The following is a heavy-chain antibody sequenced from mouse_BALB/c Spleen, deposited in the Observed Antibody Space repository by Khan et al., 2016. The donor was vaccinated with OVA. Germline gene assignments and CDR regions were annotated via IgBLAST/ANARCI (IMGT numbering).Heavy chain of an antibody. CDR2: IHPYTYDD. J-gene: IGHJ3*01. CDR3: VRALYYYGSSYEGFAY. D-gene: IGHD1-1*01. Sequence: VQLKQSGPELVKPGASVKMSCKASGYTFTSYVMHWVKEKPGQGLEWIGYIHPYTYDDKYNEKFKGTATLTSDTSSSTAYMELSSLTSEDSAVYYCVRALYYYGSSYEGFAYWGQGTLVTVSA. V-gene: IGHV1S136*01. CDR1: GYTFTSYV.